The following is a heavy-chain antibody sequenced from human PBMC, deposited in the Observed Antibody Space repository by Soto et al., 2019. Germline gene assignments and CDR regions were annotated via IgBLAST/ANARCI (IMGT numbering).Heavy chain of an antibody. D-gene: IGHD6-19*01. V-gene: IGHV3-23*01. CDR2: ISGSGGST. CDR3: AKDHYVAGSVGFDY. CDR1: GFTFSSYA. Sequence: LRLSCAASGFTFSSYAMSWVRQAPGKGLEWVSAISGSGGSTYYADSVKGRFTISRDNSKNTLYLQMNSLRAEDTAVYYCAKDHYVAGSVGFDYWGQGTLVTVSS. J-gene: IGHJ4*02.